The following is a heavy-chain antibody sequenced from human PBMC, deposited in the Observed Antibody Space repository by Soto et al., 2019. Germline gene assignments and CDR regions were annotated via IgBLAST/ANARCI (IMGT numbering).Heavy chain of an antibody. V-gene: IGHV3-33*01. CDR3: ARGTPKGPFDY. J-gene: IGHJ4*02. D-gene: IGHD2-15*01. Sequence: PGGSLRLSCAASGFTFSSYGMHWVRQAPGKGLEWVAVIWYDGSNKYYADSVKGRFTISRDNSKNTLYLQMNSLRAEDTAVYYCARGTPKGPFDYWGQGTLVTVSS. CDR1: GFTFSSYG. CDR2: IWYDGSNK.